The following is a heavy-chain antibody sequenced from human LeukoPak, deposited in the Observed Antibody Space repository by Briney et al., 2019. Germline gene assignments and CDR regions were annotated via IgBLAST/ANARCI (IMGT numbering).Heavy chain of an antibody. CDR2: ISGSGGST. J-gene: IGHJ4*02. CDR3: AKDTPYYDFWSGWDY. Sequence: GGSLRLSCAASGFTFSNAWMSWVRQAPGKGLEWVSAISGSGGSTYYADSVKGRFTISRDNSKNTLYLQMNSLRAEDTAVYYCAKDTPYYDFWSGWDYWGQGTLATVSS. CDR1: GFTFSNAW. V-gene: IGHV3-23*01. D-gene: IGHD3-3*01.